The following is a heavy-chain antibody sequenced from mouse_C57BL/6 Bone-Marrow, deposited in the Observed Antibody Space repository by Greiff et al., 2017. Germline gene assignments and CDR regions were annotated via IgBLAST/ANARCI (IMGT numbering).Heavy chain of an antibody. D-gene: IGHD4-1*01. CDR3: VGELGRSGFAY. Sequence: EVQLVESGGGLVQPKGSLKLSCAASGFTFNTYAMHWVRQAPGTGLEWVARISSKSSNYATYYADSVKDRFTISREYSQSVLYLQMNNLKTDDTAMYYCVGELGRSGFAYWGQGTLVTVSA. CDR1: GFTFNTYA. CDR2: ISSKSSNYAT. V-gene: IGHV10-3*01. J-gene: IGHJ3*01.